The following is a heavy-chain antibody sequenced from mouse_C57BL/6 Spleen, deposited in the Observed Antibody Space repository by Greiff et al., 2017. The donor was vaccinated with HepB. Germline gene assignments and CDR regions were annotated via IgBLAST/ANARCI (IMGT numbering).Heavy chain of an antibody. V-gene: IGHV10-3*01. CDR3: VREGGYGNYFWFAY. J-gene: IGHJ3*01. CDR1: GFTFNTYA. CDR2: IRSKSSNYAT. Sequence: EVMLVESGGGLVQPKGSLKLSCAASGFTFNTYAMHWVRQAPGKGLEWVARIRSKSSNYATYYADSVKDRFTISRDDSQSMLYLQMNNLKTEDTAMYYCVREGGYGNYFWFAYWGQGTLVTVSA. D-gene: IGHD2-1*01.